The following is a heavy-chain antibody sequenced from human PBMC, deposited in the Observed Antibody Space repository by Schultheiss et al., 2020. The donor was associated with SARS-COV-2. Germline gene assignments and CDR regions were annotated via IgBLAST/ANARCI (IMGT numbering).Heavy chain of an antibody. CDR3: AKDRTGSDLWFTQFFDY. D-gene: IGHD3-10*01. Sequence: GGSLRLSCAASGFTFSSYGMHWVRQAPGKGLEWVAVISYDGSNKYYADSVKGRFTISRDNSKNTLYLQMNSLRAEDTAVYYCAKDRTGSDLWFTQFFDYWGQGTLVTVSS. J-gene: IGHJ4*02. CDR2: ISYDGSNK. CDR1: GFTFSSYG. V-gene: IGHV3-30*18.